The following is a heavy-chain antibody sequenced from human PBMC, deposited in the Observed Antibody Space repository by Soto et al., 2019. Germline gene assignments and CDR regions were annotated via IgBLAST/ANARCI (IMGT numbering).Heavy chain of an antibody. Sequence: QVQLVQSGTEVKEPGASVKVSCKASGYRFSTYGIKWVRQAPGQGLEWMGWTSTNNDDRNYAQKFQGRVTFTTDTSTSTAYMELRSLISDDTAVYFCARERYVASRHSQYDSWGQGTQVTVSS. CDR3: ARERYVASRHSQYDS. V-gene: IGHV1-18*04. CDR2: TSTNNDDR. D-gene: IGHD2-15*01. J-gene: IGHJ4*02. CDR1: GYRFSTYG.